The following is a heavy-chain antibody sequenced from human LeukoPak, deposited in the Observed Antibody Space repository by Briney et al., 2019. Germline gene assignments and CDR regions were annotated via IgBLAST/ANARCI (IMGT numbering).Heavy chain of an antibody. J-gene: IGHJ4*02. CDR3: AKDRNPLYYYDSSGYQDFDY. CDR2: ISGSGGST. D-gene: IGHD3-22*01. CDR1: GFTFSTYS. Sequence: GGSLRLSCAASGFTFSTYSMNWVRQAPGKGLEWVSAISGSGGSTYYADSVKGRFTISRDNSKNTLYLQMNSLRAEDTAVYYCAKDRNPLYYYDSSGYQDFDYLGQGTLVTVSS. V-gene: IGHV3-23*01.